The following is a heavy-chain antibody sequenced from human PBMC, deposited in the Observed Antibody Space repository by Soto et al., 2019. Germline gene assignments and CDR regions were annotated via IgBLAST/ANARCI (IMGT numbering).Heavy chain of an antibody. D-gene: IGHD3-3*02. J-gene: IGHJ4*02. CDR3: ARHGGAHFWSGYNFDY. V-gene: IGHV4-59*08. Sequence: QVQLQESGPGLVKPSETLSLTCTVSGGSISSYYWSWIRQPPGKGLEWIGYIYYSGSTNYNPSLKSRVTLSVDTSKNQFPLKLSSVTAADTAVYYCARHGGAHFWSGYNFDYWGQGTLVTVSS. CDR1: GGSISSYY. CDR2: IYYSGST.